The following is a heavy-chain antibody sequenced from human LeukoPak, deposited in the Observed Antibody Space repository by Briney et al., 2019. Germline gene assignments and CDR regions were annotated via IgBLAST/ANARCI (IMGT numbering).Heavy chain of an antibody. CDR3: TRGEDIVVD. D-gene: IGHD2-15*01. CDR1: GFTFSGSA. CDR2: IRSKANSYAT. J-gene: IGHJ4*02. V-gene: IGHV3-73*01. Sequence: PGGSLRLSWAASGFTFSGSAMHWVRQASGKGLEWVGRIRSKANSYATAYAASVKGRFTTSRDDSKNTAYLQMNSLKTEDTAVYYCTRGEDIVVDWGQGTLVTVSS.